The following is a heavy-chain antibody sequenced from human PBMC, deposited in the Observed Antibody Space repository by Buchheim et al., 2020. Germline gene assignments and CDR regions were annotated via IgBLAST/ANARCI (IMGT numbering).Heavy chain of an antibody. CDR2: INGDGSNT. D-gene: IGHD6-19*01. J-gene: IGHJ4*02. Sequence: EVQLVESGGGLVQPGGSLRLSCEVSEFPFSVYWLHWVRQAPGKGLVWVSRINGDGSNTTYADSVKGRFTISRDSAKNTVYLQMNSLRAEDTAVYYCAKDSQWLKPEYFDCWGQGTL. V-gene: IGHV3-74*03. CDR1: EFPFSVYW. CDR3: AKDSQWLKPEYFDC.